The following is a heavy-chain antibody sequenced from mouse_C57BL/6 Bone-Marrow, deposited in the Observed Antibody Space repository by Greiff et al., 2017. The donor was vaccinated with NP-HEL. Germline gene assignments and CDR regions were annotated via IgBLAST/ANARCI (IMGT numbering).Heavy chain of an antibody. CDR2: INPSSGYT. J-gene: IGHJ4*01. D-gene: IGHD2-5*01. V-gene: IGHV1-4*01. Sequence: QVQLKQSGAELARPGASVKMSCKASGYTFTSYTMHWVKQRPGQGLEWIGYINPSSGYTKYNQKFKDKATLTADKSSSTAYMQLSSLTSEDSAVYYCARPLYSIPDAMDYWGQGTSVTVSS. CDR1: GYTFTSYT. CDR3: ARPLYSIPDAMDY.